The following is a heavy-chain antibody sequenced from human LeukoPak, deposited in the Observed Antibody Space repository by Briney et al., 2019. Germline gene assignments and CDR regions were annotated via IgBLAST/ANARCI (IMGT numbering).Heavy chain of an antibody. J-gene: IGHJ4*02. Sequence: GGSLRLSCAASGFTFSSYAMNWVRQAPGKGLEWVDSINHMNYYVDSVKGRFTISRDNAKNSLYLQMSNLRAEDTAVYYCATDRGWRTSGYYLYYIEYWGQGTLVTFSS. CDR3: ATDRGWRTSGYYLYYIEY. CDR2: INHMN. V-gene: IGHV3-7*01. D-gene: IGHD3-3*01. CDR1: GFTFSSYA.